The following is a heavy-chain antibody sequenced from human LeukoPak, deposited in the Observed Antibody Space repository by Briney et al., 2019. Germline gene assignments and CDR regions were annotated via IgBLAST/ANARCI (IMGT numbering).Heavy chain of an antibody. CDR2: IHYSGST. Sequence: SETLSLTCTVSGGSISSYYWSWIRQSPGKGLEWIGYIHYSGSTKYNPSLKSRVTIPVDTSKNQFSLKLSSVTAADTAVYYCARPYSSGWYGAFDIWGQGTMVTVSS. J-gene: IGHJ3*02. CDR1: GGSISSYY. D-gene: IGHD6-19*01. V-gene: IGHV4-59*08. CDR3: ARPYSSGWYGAFDI.